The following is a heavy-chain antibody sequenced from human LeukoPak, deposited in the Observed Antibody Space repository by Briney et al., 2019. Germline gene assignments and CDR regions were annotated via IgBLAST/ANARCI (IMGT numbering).Heavy chain of an antibody. J-gene: IGHJ3*02. Sequence: GGSLRLSCAASGFTFSSYGMHWVRQAPGKGLEWVAFIRYDGSNKYYADSVKGRFTISRDNSKNTLYLQMNSLRAEDTAVYYCARASVTTHAFDIWGQGTMVTVSS. CDR1: GFTFSSYG. CDR2: IRYDGSNK. V-gene: IGHV3-30*02. D-gene: IGHD4-17*01. CDR3: ARASVTTHAFDI.